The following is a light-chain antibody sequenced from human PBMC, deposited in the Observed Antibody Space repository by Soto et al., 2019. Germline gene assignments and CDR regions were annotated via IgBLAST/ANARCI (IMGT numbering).Light chain of an antibody. CDR1: QSVSSY. Sequence: EIVMTPSPATLSVSPGERATLSCRAGQSVSSYLAWYQQTPGQAPRLLIYDASNRATGIPARFSGSGSGTDFTLTISSLEPEDFVVYYCQQRSNWPSITFGQGTRLEIK. CDR3: QQRSNWPSIT. V-gene: IGKV3-11*01. J-gene: IGKJ5*01. CDR2: DAS.